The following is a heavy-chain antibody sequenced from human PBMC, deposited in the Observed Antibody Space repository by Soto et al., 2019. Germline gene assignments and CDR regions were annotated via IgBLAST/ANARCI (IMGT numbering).Heavy chain of an antibody. Sequence: QVQLVESGGGVVQPGRSLRLSCAASGFTFSSYAMHWVRQTPDKGLEWVAFLSYDESHYYYADSVKGRFTISRDNSKNTLYLQMNSLKVEDTAVYYCAKDRSTIFGVVTYYFDYWGQGTLVTVSS. CDR1: GFTFSSYA. J-gene: IGHJ4*02. CDR2: LSYDESHY. CDR3: AKDRSTIFGVVTYYFDY. V-gene: IGHV3-30*18. D-gene: IGHD3-3*01.